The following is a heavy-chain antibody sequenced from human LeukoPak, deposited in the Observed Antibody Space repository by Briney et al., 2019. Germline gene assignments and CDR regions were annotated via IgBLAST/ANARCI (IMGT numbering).Heavy chain of an antibody. CDR1: GGTFSSYA. Sequence: SVKVSCKASGGTFSSYAISWVRQAPGQGLEWMGGIIPILGTANYAQKFQGRVTITADESTSTAYMELSSLRSEDTAVYYCARGVVITEDYYYGMDVWGQGTTVTVSS. CDR2: IIPILGTA. J-gene: IGHJ6*02. V-gene: IGHV1-69*01. CDR3: ARGVVITEDYYYGMDV. D-gene: IGHD3-3*01.